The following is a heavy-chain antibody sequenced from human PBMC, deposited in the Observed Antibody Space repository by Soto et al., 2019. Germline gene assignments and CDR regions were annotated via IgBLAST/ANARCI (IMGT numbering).Heavy chain of an antibody. D-gene: IGHD3-22*01. Sequence: SETLSLTCTVSGGSISSYYWSWIRQPPGKGLEWIGYIYYSGSTNYNPSLKSRVTISGDTSKNQFSLKLSSVTAADTAVYYCARGYYYDSSGYYDWGQGTLVTVSS. V-gene: IGHV4-59*01. CDR2: IYYSGST. CDR1: GGSISSYY. J-gene: IGHJ4*02. CDR3: ARGYYYDSSGYYD.